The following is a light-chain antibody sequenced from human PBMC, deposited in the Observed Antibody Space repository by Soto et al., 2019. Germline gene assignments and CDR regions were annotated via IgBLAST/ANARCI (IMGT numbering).Light chain of an antibody. CDR3: MQALQSLT. J-gene: IGKJ5*01. CDR1: HILLYNNTYNY. CDR2: FGS. V-gene: IGKV2-28*01. Sequence: DIVMTHSPLFLXXXXXXXASISCXSSHILLYNNTYNYLDWYVQKPGQSPQLLIYFGSNRAPGVPDRFSGSGSGTDFTLKINRVEAEDVGTYYCMQALQSLTFGQGTRLEIK.